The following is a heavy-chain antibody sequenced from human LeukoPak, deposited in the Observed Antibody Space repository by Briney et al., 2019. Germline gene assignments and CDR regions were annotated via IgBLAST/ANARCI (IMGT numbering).Heavy chain of an antibody. D-gene: IGHD2-15*01. Sequence: SETLSLTCAAYGGSFSGYYWSWIRQPPGKGLEWVGEINHSGSTNYNPSLKSRVTISVDTSKNQFSLKLSSVTAADTAVYYCASEGYCSGGSCYSDYWGQGTLVTVSS. V-gene: IGHV4-34*01. CDR1: GGSFSGYY. CDR3: ASEGYCSGGSCYSDY. J-gene: IGHJ4*02. CDR2: INHSGST.